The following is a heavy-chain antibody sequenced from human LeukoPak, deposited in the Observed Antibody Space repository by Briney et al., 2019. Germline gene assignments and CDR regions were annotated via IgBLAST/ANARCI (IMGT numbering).Heavy chain of an antibody. CDR2: IYTSGST. Sequence: PSETLSLTCTVSGGPISSGSYYWSWIRQPAGKGLEWIGRIYTSGSTNYNPSLKSRVTISVDTSKNQFSLKLSSVTAADAAVSYCASGLVSGGATTFDYWGQGTLVTVSS. V-gene: IGHV4-61*02. CDR1: GGPISSGSYY. J-gene: IGHJ4*02. D-gene: IGHD1-26*01. CDR3: ASGLVSGGATTFDY.